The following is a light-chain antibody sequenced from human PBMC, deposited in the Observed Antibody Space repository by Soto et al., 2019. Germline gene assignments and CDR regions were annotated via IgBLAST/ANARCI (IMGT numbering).Light chain of an antibody. J-gene: IGLJ3*02. Sequence: QSALTQPRSVSGSPGQSVTISCTGTSNDVGGYNDVSWYQQHPGKAPKLMIYDVSKRPSGVPDRFSGSKSGNTASLTISGLQAEDEADYYCCSYAGSYTWVCGGGTKLTVL. CDR1: SNDVGGYND. CDR3: CSYAGSYTWV. CDR2: DVS. V-gene: IGLV2-11*01.